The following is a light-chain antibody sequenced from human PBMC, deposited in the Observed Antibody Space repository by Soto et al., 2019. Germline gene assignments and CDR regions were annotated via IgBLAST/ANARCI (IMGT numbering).Light chain of an antibody. CDR3: KQRIHSFT. CDR2: VGS. Sequence: IEPPQSPLSLPDPPGEAPSISCRSSQRLLHSTGSNYLDWYLQKPGQAPRLLIYVGSNRASGVPDRFSGSGSGTDFTLKISRVEAEDVAVYYCKQRIHSFTFGGGTKVDIK. CDR1: QRLLHSTGSNY. J-gene: IGKJ4*01. V-gene: IGKV2-28*01.